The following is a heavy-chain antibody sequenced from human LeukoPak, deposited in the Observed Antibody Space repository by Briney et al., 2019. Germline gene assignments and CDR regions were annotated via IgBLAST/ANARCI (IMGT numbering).Heavy chain of an antibody. D-gene: IGHD3-3*01. J-gene: IGHJ3*02. CDR1: GGSISSGSYY. V-gene: IGHV4-61*02. CDR3: ARGTWSITIFGVVTDDAFDI. CDR2: IYTSGST. Sequence: TSQTLSLTCTVSGGSISSGSYYWSWIRQPAGKGLEWIGRIYTSGSTNYNPSLKSRVTISVDTSKNQFSLKLSSVTAADTAVYYCARGTWSITIFGVVTDDAFDIWGQGTMVTVSS.